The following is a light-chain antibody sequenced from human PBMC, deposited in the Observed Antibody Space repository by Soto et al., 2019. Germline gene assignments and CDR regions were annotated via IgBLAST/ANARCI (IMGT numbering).Light chain of an antibody. J-gene: IGKJ3*01. Sequence: EIVLTQSPGTLSLSPGERATLSCRASQSVSSSYLAWYQQKPGQAPRLLIYGASSRATGIPDRFSGSGSGTDFTLTITRLEPEDFAVYYCPQSGSSPRFTFGPGTKVDIK. V-gene: IGKV3-20*01. CDR3: PQSGSSPRFT. CDR2: GAS. CDR1: QSVSSSY.